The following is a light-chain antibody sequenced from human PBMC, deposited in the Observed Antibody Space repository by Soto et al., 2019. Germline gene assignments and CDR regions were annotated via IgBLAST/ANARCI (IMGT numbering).Light chain of an antibody. V-gene: IGKV1-5*03. CDR3: QQYDSYSWT. CDR2: KAS. Sequence: DIQMTQSPSTLSASVGDRVTITCRASQSISNWLAWYQQKPGKAPRLLIYKASSLQSGVPSRFSGSGSGTEFTRTISSLQPDDFATSYCQQYDSYSWTFGRGTKVEI. J-gene: IGKJ1*01. CDR1: QSISNW.